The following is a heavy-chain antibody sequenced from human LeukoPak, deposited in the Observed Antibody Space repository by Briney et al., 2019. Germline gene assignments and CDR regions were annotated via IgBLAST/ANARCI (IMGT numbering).Heavy chain of an antibody. CDR3: ASAPAMCSTSCYDY. J-gene: IGHJ4*02. CDR1: GYTFTGYY. Sequence: ASVKVSCKASGYTFTGYYMHWVRQAPGQGLEWMGWINPNSGGTNYAQKFQGRVTMTGDTSISTAYMELSRLRSDDTAVYYCASAPAMCSTSCYDYWGQGTLVTVSS. V-gene: IGHV1-2*02. D-gene: IGHD2-2*01. CDR2: INPNSGGT.